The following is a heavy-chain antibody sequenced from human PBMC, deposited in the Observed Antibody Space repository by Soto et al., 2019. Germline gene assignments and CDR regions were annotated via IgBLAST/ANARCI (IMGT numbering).Heavy chain of an antibody. CDR1: GGTFSSYA. Sequence: GASVKVSCKASGGTFSSYAISWVRQAPGQGLEWMGGIIPIFGTANYAQKFQGRVTITADESTGTAYMELSSLRSEDTAVYYCARATGITPALFDYWGQGTLVTVSS. V-gene: IGHV1-69*13. CDR2: IIPIFGTA. CDR3: ARATGITPALFDY. D-gene: IGHD3-10*01. J-gene: IGHJ4*02.